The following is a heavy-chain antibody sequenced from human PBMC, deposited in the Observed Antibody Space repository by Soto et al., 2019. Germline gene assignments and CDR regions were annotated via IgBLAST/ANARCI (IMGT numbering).Heavy chain of an antibody. CDR2: ISYDGSNK. CDR1: GFTFSSYA. Sequence: PGGSLRLSCAASGFTFSSYAMHWARQAPGKGLEWVAVISYDGSNKYYADSVKGRFTISRDNSKNTLYLQMNSLRAEDTAVYYCARRGPTVTIFRRLGAFDIWGQGTMVTVSS. D-gene: IGHD4-17*01. J-gene: IGHJ3*02. CDR3: ARRGPTVTIFRRLGAFDI. V-gene: IGHV3-30-3*01.